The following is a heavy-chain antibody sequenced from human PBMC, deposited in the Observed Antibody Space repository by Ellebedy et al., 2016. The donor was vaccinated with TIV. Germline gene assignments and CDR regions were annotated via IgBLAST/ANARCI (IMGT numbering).Heavy chain of an antibody. V-gene: IGHV3-23*01. CDR2: ISGSGGST. D-gene: IGHD6-6*01. CDR3: AKDRVEYYFDY. Sequence: PGGSLRLSCAASAVTFSNYPMSWVRQAPGKGLGWVSSISGSGGSTYYADSVKGRFTISRDNSKNTLDLQMNSLRAEDTAVYYCAKDRVEYYFDYWGRGTLVTVSS. J-gene: IGHJ4*02. CDR1: AVTFSNYP.